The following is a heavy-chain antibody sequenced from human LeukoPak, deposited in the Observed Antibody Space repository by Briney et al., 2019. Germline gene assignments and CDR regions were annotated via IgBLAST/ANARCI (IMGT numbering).Heavy chain of an antibody. J-gene: IGHJ4*02. CDR1: GFTFSSYW. CDR3: AREERITMIVVVAYYFDY. V-gene: IGHV3-7*01. Sequence: GGSLRLSCAASGFTFSSYWMSWIRQAPGKGLEWVANIKQDGSEKYYVDSVKGRFTISRDNAKNSLYLQMNSLRAEDTAVYYCAREERITMIVVVAYYFDYWGQGTLVTVSS. D-gene: IGHD3-22*01. CDR2: IKQDGSEK.